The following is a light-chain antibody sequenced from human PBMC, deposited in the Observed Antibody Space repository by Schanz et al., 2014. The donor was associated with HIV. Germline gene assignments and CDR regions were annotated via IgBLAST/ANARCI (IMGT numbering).Light chain of an antibody. V-gene: IGLV1-40*01. CDR3: QSYDTSLSGWV. Sequence: QSVLTQPPSVSGAPGLRVTISCTGGSSNIGAPYDVHWYQQLPGTAPKLLIYGNSNRPSGVPDRFSGSKSGTSASLAITGLQAEDEAYYYCQSYDTSLSGWVFGGGTKVTVL. CDR2: GNS. CDR1: SSNIGAPYD. J-gene: IGLJ3*02.